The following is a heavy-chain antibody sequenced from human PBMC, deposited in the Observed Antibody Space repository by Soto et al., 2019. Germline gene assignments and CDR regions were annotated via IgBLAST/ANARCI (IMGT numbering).Heavy chain of an antibody. CDR2: IYYSGST. CDR1: GGSISSSSYY. J-gene: IGHJ4*02. V-gene: IGHV4-39*01. D-gene: IGHD3-22*01. CDR3: ARRPITMIVVGYFDY. Sequence: SETLSLTCTVSGGSISSSSYYWGWIRQPPGKGLEWIGSIYYSGSTYYNPSLKSRVTISVDTSKNQFSLKLSSVTAADTAVYYCARRPITMIVVGYFDYWGQGTLVTVSS.